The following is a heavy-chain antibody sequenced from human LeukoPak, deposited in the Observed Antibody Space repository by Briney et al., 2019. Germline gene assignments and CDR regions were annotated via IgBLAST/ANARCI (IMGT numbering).Heavy chain of an antibody. CDR3: AHGIAAAGH. J-gene: IGHJ4*02. D-gene: IGHD6-13*01. CDR2: IKHSGST. V-gene: IGHV4-34*01. CDR1: GGSFSGYY. Sequence: SETLSLTCAVYGGSFSGYYWSWIRQPPGKGLEWIGEIKHSGSTNYNPSLKSRVTISVDTSKNQLSLKLSSVTAADTAVYYCAHGIAAAGHWGQGTLVTVSS.